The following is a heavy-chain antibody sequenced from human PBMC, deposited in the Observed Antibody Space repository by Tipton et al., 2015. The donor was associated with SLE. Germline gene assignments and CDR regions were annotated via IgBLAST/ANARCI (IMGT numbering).Heavy chain of an antibody. CDR2: IYHSGST. Sequence: TLSLTCAVSGGSISSGGYSWSWIRQPPGKGLEWIGYIYHSGSTYYNPSLKSRVTISVDRSKNQFSLKLSSVTAADTAVYYCARGGIQLREGFDYWGQGTLVTVSS. J-gene: IGHJ4*02. D-gene: IGHD5-18*01. CDR3: ARGGIQLREGFDY. CDR1: GGSISSGGYS. V-gene: IGHV4-30-2*01.